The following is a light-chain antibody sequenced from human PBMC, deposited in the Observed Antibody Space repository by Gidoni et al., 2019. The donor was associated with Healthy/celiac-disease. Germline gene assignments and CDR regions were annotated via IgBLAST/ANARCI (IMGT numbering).Light chain of an antibody. CDR3: QQYNNWPPWGT. CDR2: GAS. Sequence: ELVMTQSPATLSVSPGERATLSCRASQSVSSNFAWYQQKPGQAPRLLIYGASTRATGIPARFSGSGSGTEFTLTISSLQSEDFAVYYCQQYNNWPPWGTFGQGTKLEIK. J-gene: IGKJ2*01. V-gene: IGKV3-15*01. CDR1: QSVSSN.